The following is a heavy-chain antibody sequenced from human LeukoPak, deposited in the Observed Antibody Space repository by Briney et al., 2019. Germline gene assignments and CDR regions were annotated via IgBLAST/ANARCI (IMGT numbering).Heavy chain of an antibody. CDR2: IYTGGSA. CDR3: ASGLAAKALYFDY. J-gene: IGHJ4*02. D-gene: IGHD2-15*01. V-gene: IGHV4-4*09. CDR1: GGSISSYY. Sequence: SETLSLTCTVSGGSISSYYWSWIRQPPGKGLEWIGYIYTGGSANYNPSLKSRVTISVDTSKNQFSLKLSSVTAADTAVYYCASGLAAKALYFDYWGQGTLVTVSS.